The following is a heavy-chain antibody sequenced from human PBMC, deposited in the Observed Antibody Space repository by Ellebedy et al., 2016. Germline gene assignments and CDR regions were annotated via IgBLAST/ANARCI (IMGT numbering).Heavy chain of an antibody. Sequence: SGPTLVXPTRLLRLTCSFSGFSLTTTNTGVGWIRQPPREALEWLTSIYWDDTKLYRPSMKNRVTITKDTSRNRVVLTMTKVDPMDTATYYCARVTRYSDQRGDYYARFDPWGPGTLVAVSS. CDR1: GFSLTTTNTG. V-gene: IGHV2-5*02. CDR2: IYWDDTK. CDR3: ARVTRYSDQRGDYYARFDP. D-gene: IGHD3-3*01. J-gene: IGHJ5*02.